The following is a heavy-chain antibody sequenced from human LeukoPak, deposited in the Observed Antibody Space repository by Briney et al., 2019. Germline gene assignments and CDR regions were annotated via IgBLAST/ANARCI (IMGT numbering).Heavy chain of an antibody. CDR1: GFTFSTYS. CDR3: AKEIYGDSTGGRFQQ. J-gene: IGHJ1*01. CDR2: ITRSSYI. V-gene: IGHV3-21*04. Sequence: PGGSLRLSCAASGFTFSTYSMNWVRQAPGKGLEWVSSITRSSYIYYADSVKGRFTLSRDNSKNTLYLQMSSLRAEDTAVYYCAKEIYGDSTGGRFQQWGQGTLVTVSS. D-gene: IGHD4-17*01.